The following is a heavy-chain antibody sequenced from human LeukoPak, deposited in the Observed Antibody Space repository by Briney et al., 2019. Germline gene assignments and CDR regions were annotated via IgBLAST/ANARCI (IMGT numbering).Heavy chain of an antibody. Sequence: SETLSLTCAVSGYSISSGYYWGWIRQPPGKGLEWIGSNYHSGSTYYKRSLKSRVTISVDTSKNQFSLKLSSVTAADTAVYYCARGPITMVRGVSLLAENYGMDVWGKGTTVTVSS. V-gene: IGHV4-38-2*01. CDR2: NYHSGST. D-gene: IGHD3-10*01. CDR1: GYSISSGYY. J-gene: IGHJ6*04. CDR3: ARGPITMVRGVSLLAENYGMDV.